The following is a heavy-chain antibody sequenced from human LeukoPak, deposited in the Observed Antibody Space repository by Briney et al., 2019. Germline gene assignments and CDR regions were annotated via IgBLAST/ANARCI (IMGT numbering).Heavy chain of an antibody. V-gene: IGHV1-2*02. CDR2: IHPNSGGT. CDR1: GYTFTAYY. CDR3: AGDYYGSGTYYKDY. J-gene: IGHJ4*02. D-gene: IGHD3-10*01. Sequence: ASVKVSCKASGYTFTAYYLHWVRQAPGQGLEWMGWIHPNSGGTNYAQNFQGRVSMTTDTSISTVYMELSRLRCDDTAVYYCAGDYYGSGTYYKDYWGQGTLVTVSS.